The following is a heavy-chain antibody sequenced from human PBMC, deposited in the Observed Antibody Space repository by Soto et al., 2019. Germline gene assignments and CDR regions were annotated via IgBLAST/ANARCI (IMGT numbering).Heavy chain of an antibody. CDR3: ARDSYYDLWSGYYYYYYGMDV. V-gene: IGHV1-2*04. J-gene: IGHJ6*02. D-gene: IGHD3-3*01. Sequence: SEKVACRASGYSLTSYYMHLVRQAPGQGLEWMGWINPNSGGTNYAQKFQGWVTMTRDTSISTAYMELRRLRSDDTAVYYCARDSYYDLWSGYYYYYYGMDVWGQGTTVTVSS. CDR2: INPNSGGT. CDR1: GYSLTSYY.